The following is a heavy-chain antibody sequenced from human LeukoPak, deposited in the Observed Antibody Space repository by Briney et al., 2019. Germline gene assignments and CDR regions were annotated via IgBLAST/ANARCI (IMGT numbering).Heavy chain of an antibody. J-gene: IGHJ4*02. CDR2: ISHSGSS. CDR3: AREVATASFDY. V-gene: IGHV4-38-2*02. CDR1: GYSISSGNY. Sequence: PSETLSLTCTVSGYSISSGNYWGWIRQPPGKGPEWIASISHSGSSYYNPSLKSPVSISVDTSKNQFSLRLSFVTAEDTAVYYCAREVATASFDYWGQGTLVTVSS. D-gene: IGHD5-18*01.